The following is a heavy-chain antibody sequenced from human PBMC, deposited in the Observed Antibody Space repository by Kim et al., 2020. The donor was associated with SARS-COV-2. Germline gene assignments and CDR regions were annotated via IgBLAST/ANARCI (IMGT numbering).Heavy chain of an antibody. J-gene: IGHJ3*02. CDR3: AREDALSGDYEGDAFDI. Sequence: LKIRVSISVDTSKNQFSLKLSSVTAADTAVYYCAREDALSGDYEGDAFDIWGQGTMVTVSS. V-gene: IGHV4-31*02. D-gene: IGHD4-17*01.